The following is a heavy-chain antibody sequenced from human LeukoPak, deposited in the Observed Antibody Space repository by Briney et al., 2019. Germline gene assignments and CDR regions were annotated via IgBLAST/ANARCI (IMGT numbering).Heavy chain of an antibody. V-gene: IGHV3-74*01. CDR1: GFTFSSYW. J-gene: IGHJ5*02. Sequence: GGSLRLSCAASGFTFSSYWMHWVRQAPGKGLVWVSRINSDGSSTSYADSVKGRFTISRDNAKNTLYPQMNSLRAEDTAVYYCARDCSGGSCLNWLDPWGQGTLVTVSS. D-gene: IGHD2-15*01. CDR2: INSDGSST. CDR3: ARDCSGGSCLNWLDP.